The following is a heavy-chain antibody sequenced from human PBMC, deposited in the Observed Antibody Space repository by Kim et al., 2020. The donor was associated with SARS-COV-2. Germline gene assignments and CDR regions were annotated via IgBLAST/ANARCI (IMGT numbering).Heavy chain of an antibody. J-gene: IGHJ4*02. CDR3: SRLRYSGSQRGYFDY. Sequence: SETLSLTCTISGGSISSSSYYWGWIRQPPGKGLEWIASIYYSGITYYNPSLKSRVTISVDTSKNQFSLKLSSVTATDTAMYYCSRLRYSGSQRGYFDYWGQGTLVTVSS. V-gene: IGHV4-39*01. CDR2: IYYSGIT. D-gene: IGHD1-26*01. CDR1: GGSISSSSYY.